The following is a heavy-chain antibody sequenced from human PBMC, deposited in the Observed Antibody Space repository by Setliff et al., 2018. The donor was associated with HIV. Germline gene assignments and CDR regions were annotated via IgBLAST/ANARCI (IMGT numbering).Heavy chain of an antibody. CDR2: IFYSGIT. CDR1: SGSITSRTYY. Sequence: PSETLSLTCTVSSGSITSRTYYWGWIRQPPGKGLEWIGSIFYSGITYYNPSLKSRVSISLDTSKNQFSLILTSVTAADTAVYYCARSNTFYDFWGGYYTHGAFKIWGLGTMVTVSS. J-gene: IGHJ3*02. V-gene: IGHV4-39*01. CDR3: ARSNTFYDFWGGYYTHGAFKI. D-gene: IGHD3-3*01.